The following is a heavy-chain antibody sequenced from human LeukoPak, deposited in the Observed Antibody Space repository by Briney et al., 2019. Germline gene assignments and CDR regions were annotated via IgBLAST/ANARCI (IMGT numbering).Heavy chain of an antibody. CDR3: ARDFREVSSGWSGNLDY. CDR2: INPSGGST. CDR1: GYTFTSYY. V-gene: IGHV1-46*01. Sequence: ASVKVSCKASGYTFTSYYMHWVRQAPGQGLEWMGIINPSGGSTNYAQKFQGRITMTRDTSTSTVYMELSSLRSEDTAVYYCARDFREVSSGWSGNLDYWGQGTLVTVSS. D-gene: IGHD6-19*01. J-gene: IGHJ4*02.